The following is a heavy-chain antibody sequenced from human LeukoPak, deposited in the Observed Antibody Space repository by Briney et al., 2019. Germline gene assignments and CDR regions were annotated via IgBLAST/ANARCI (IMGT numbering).Heavy chain of an antibody. D-gene: IGHD6-19*01. V-gene: IGHV3-48*03. Sequence: PGGSLRLSCAASRFTFSSYEMNWVSQAPGKGLEWVSYISSSGSTIYYADSVKGRFTISRDNAKNSLYLQMNSLRAEDTAVYYCARVEGIAVAFDYWGQGTLVTVSS. CDR2: ISSSGSTI. CDR3: ARVEGIAVAFDY. CDR1: RFTFSSYE. J-gene: IGHJ4*02.